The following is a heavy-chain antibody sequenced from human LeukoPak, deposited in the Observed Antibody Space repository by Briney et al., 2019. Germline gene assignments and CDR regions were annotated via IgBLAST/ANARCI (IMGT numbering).Heavy chain of an antibody. CDR3: AADLATTLLWFGELGNWFDP. D-gene: IGHD3-10*01. CDR1: GFTFTSSA. Sequence: SVKVSCKASGFTFTSSAVQWVRQARGQRLEWIGWIDVGSGNTNYAQKFQERVTITRDMSTSTAYMELNSLRSEDTAVYYCAADLATTLLWFGELGNWFDPWGQGTLVTVSS. V-gene: IGHV1-58*01. J-gene: IGHJ5*02. CDR2: IDVGSGNT.